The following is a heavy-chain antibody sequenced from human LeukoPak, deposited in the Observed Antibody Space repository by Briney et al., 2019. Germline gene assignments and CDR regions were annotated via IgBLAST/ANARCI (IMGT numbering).Heavy chain of an antibody. V-gene: IGHV4-4*07. CDR3: AREGYFDWLPSLDY. CDR2: IYTSGST. CDR1: GGSISSYY. J-gene: IGHJ4*02. D-gene: IGHD3-9*01. Sequence: PSETPSLTCTVSGGSISSYYWSWIRQPAGKGLEWIGRIYTSGSTNYNPSLKSRVTMSVDTSKNQFSLKLSSVTAADTAVYYCAREGYFDWLPSLDYWGQGTLVTVSS.